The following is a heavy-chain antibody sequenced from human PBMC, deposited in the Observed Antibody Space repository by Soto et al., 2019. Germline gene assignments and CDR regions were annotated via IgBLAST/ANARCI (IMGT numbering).Heavy chain of an antibody. CDR2: INPNSGGT. Sequence: ASVKVSCKASGYTFTGYYMHWVRQAPGQGLEWMGWINPNSGGTNYAQKFQGRVTMTRDTSISTAYMELSRLRSDDTAVYYCARDLEGDGSYSHYPSYYYYGMDVWGQGTTVTVSS. D-gene: IGHD1-26*01. J-gene: IGHJ6*02. CDR1: GYTFTGYY. CDR3: ARDLEGDGSYSHYPSYYYYGMDV. V-gene: IGHV1-2*02.